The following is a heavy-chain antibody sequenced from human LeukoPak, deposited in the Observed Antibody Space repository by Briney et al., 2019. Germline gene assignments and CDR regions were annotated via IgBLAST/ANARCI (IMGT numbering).Heavy chain of an antibody. V-gene: IGHV3-30*02. CDR1: GFTFSSYW. J-gene: IGHJ4*02. CDR3: AKPRIAAAGIVSY. Sequence: GGSLRLSCAASGFTFSSYWMSWVRQAPGKGLEWVAFIRYDGSNKYYADSVKGRFTISRDNSKNTLYLQMNSLRAEDTAVYYCAKPRIAAAGIVSYWGQGTLVTVSS. CDR2: IRYDGSNK. D-gene: IGHD6-13*01.